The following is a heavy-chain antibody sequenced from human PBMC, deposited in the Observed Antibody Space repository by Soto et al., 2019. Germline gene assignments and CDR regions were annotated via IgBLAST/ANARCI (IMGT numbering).Heavy chain of an antibody. V-gene: IGHV1-46*01. CDR2: INPSGGST. CDR1: GYTFTSYY. J-gene: IGHJ6*02. D-gene: IGHD6-13*01. CDR3: ARDMWWYSSSWHPEFLSYGMDV. Sequence: ASVKVSCKASGYTFTSYYMHWVRQAPGQGLEWMGIINPSGGSTSYAQKFQGRVTMTRDTSTSTVYMELSSLRSEDTAVYYCARDMWWYSSSWHPEFLSYGMDVWGQGTTVTVSS.